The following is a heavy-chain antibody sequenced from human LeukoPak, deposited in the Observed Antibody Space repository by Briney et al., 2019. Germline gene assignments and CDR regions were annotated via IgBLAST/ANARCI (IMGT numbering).Heavy chain of an antibody. CDR3: ARGGEYCSSTSCTSKYFDP. J-gene: IGHJ5*02. CDR2: IYYSGST. CDR1: GGSISSGDYY. V-gene: IGHV4-30-4*08. D-gene: IGHD2-2*01. Sequence: TLSLTCTVSGGSISSGDYYWSWIRQPPGKGLEWIGYIYYSGSTYYNPSLKSRVTISVDTSKDQFSLKLSSVTAADTAVYYCARGGEYCSSTSCTSKYFDPWGQGTLVTVSS.